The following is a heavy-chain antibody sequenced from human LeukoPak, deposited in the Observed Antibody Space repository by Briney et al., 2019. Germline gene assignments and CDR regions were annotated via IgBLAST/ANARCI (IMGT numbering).Heavy chain of an antibody. Sequence: ASVKVPCKASGYTFTGYYMHWVRQAPGQGLEWMGWINPNSGGTNYAQKFQGRVTMTRDTSISTAYMELSRLRSDDTAVYYCARGVQQWLVRNYFDYWGQGTLVTVSS. CDR3: ARGVQQWLVRNYFDY. V-gene: IGHV1-2*02. CDR2: INPNSGGT. D-gene: IGHD6-19*01. J-gene: IGHJ4*02. CDR1: GYTFTGYY.